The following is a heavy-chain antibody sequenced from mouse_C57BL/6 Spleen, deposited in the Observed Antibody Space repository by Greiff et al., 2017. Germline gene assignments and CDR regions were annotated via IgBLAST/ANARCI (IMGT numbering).Heavy chain of an antibody. J-gene: IGHJ2*01. CDR1: GYSITSGYY. V-gene: IGHV3-6*01. CDR3: ARELGRGDY. D-gene: IGHD4-1*01. Sequence: DVQLQESGPGLVKPSQSLSLTCSVTGYSITSGYYWNWIRQFPGNKLEWMGYISYDGSNNYNPSLKNRISITRDTSKNQFFLKLNSVTTEDTATYYCARELGRGDYWGQGTTLTVSS. CDR2: ISYDGSN.